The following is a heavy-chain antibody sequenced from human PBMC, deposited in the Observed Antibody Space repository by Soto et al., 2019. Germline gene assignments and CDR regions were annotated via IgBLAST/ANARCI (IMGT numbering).Heavy chain of an antibody. V-gene: IGHV3-23*01. J-gene: IGHJ4*02. Sequence: EVQLLESGGGLVQPGGSLRLSCVASGFTFSSHAMTWVRQAPGKGLEWVSGISNGGVSTYYADSVKGRFTISRDNSKNTLYLQMNSLRAKDTAIYYCAKIQSAVYYFDYWGQGTLVIVSS. CDR3: AKIQSAVYYFDY. CDR2: ISNGGVST. CDR1: GFTFSSHA.